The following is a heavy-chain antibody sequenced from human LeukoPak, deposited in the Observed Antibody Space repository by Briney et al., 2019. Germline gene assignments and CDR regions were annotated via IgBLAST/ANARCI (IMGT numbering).Heavy chain of an antibody. CDR3: IRDREHGFNLDY. D-gene: IGHD5-24*01. Sequence: SQTLSLTCVITGDSVSSNTAAWNWIRQSPLRGLEWLGRTYYRSKLYHDYAVSVKSRITINADTSKNQFSLQLNSVTPEDTAVYYCIRDREHGFNLDYWGRGTLVTVSS. CDR2: TYYRSKLYH. CDR1: GDSVSSNTAA. V-gene: IGHV6-1*01. J-gene: IGHJ4*02.